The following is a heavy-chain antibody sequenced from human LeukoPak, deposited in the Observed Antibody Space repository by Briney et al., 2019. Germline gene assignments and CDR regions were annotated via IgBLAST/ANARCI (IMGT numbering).Heavy chain of an antibody. J-gene: IGHJ3*02. Sequence: ASVKVSCKASGGTFSSYAISWVRQAPGQGLEWMGGIIPIFGTANYAQKFQGRVTITADESTSTAYMELSSLRSEDTAVYYCASGGAARRYSSSYKSAFDIWGQGTMVTVSS. CDR1: GGTFSSYA. D-gene: IGHD6-13*01. CDR3: ASGGAARRYSSSYKSAFDI. V-gene: IGHV1-69*13. CDR2: IIPIFGTA.